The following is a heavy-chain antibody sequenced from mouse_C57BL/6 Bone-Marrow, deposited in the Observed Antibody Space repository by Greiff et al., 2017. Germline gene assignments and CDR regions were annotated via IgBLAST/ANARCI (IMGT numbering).Heavy chain of an antibody. CDR1: GYTFTSYW. J-gene: IGHJ3*01. V-gene: IGHV1-74*01. CDR3: AMGGSSYSWFAY. D-gene: IGHD1-1*01. CDR2: IHPSDSDT. Sequence: QVQLQQPGAELVKPGASVKVSCKASGYTFTSYWMHWVKQRPGQGLAWIGRIHPSDSDTHYNQTFKGKATLTVDKSSSTAYLQLSSLTSEDAAVSFCAMGGSSYSWFAYWGQGTLGTVSA.